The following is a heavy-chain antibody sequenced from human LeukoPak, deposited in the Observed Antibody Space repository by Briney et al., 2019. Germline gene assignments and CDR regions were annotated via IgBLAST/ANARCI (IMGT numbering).Heavy chain of an antibody. V-gene: IGHV3-48*04. Sequence: GGSLRLSCAASGFTFSSYSMNWVRQAPGKGLEWVSYISSSSSTIYYADSVKGRFTISRDNAKNSLYLQMNSLRAEDTALYYCAREMSVGAQMLYYYYYMDVWGKGTTVTVSS. CDR2: ISSSSSTI. CDR1: GFTFSSYS. CDR3: AREMSVGAQMLYYYYYMDV. J-gene: IGHJ6*03. D-gene: IGHD1-26*01.